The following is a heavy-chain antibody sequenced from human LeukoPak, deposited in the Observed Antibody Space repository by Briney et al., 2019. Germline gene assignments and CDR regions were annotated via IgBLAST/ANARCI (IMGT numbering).Heavy chain of an antibody. CDR1: GYTFTGYY. J-gene: IGHJ4*02. CDR2: INPNSGGT. Sequence: GASVKVSCKASGYTFTGYYMHWVRQAPGQGREWMGWINPNSGGTNYAQKLQGRVTMTRDPSISTAYMELSRMRSDDTGVYYCARDSGYSSGRGGGLEDYWGQGTLVTVSS. CDR3: ARDSGYSSGRGGGLEDY. V-gene: IGHV1-2*02. D-gene: IGHD6-19*01.